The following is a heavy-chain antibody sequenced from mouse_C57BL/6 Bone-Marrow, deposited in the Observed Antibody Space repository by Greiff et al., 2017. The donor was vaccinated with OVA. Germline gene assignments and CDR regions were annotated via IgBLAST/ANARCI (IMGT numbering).Heavy chain of an antibody. Sequence: EVQLQQSGPELVKPGASVKISCKASGYTFTDYYMNWVKQSHGKSLEWIGDINPNNGGTSYNQKFKGKATLTVDKSSSTAYMELRSLTSEDSAVYYCASRELRSYYAMDYWGQGTSVTVSS. CDR2: INPNNGGT. CDR1: GYTFTDYY. CDR3: ASRELRSYYAMDY. J-gene: IGHJ4*01. V-gene: IGHV1-26*01. D-gene: IGHD1-1*01.